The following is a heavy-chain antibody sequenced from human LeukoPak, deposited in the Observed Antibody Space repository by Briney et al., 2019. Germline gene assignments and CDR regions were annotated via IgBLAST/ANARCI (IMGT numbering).Heavy chain of an antibody. CDR1: GYTFTNYD. CDR3: ATAAVASFLDS. V-gene: IGHV1-8*01. CDR2: MNPNSGNT. D-gene: IGHD6-19*01. J-gene: IGHJ4*02. Sequence: ASVKVSCKASGYTFTNYDINWVRQATGQGLEWMGWMNPNSGNTGYAQKFQGRVTMTEDTSTDTAYMELSSLRSEDTAVYYCATAAVASFLDSWGQGTLVTVSS.